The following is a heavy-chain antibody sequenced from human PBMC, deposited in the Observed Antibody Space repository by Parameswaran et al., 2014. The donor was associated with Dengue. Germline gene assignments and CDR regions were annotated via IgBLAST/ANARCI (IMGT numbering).Heavy chain of an antibody. Sequence: SGPTLVKPTQTLTLTCTFSGFSLSTSGVGVGWIRQPPGKALEWLALIYWDDDKRYSPSLKSRLTITKDTSKNQVVLTMTNMDPVDTATYYCAHRYTVTKLVWFDPWGQGTLVTVSS. V-gene: IGHV2-5*02. CDR3: AHRYTVTKLVWFDP. CDR1: GFSLSTSGVG. CDR2: IYWDDDK. D-gene: IGHD4-17*01. J-gene: IGHJ5*02.